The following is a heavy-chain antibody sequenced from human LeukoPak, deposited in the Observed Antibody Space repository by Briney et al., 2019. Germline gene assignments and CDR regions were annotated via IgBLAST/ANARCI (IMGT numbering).Heavy chain of an antibody. V-gene: IGHV3-9*01. J-gene: IGHJ4*02. CDR3: ARGYSNDWSHYFDY. CDR2: ISWNSGSI. CDR1: GFTFDDYA. Sequence: PGGSLRLSCAASGFTFDDYAMHWVRQAPGKGLEWVSHISWNSGSITYADSVTGRFTISRDNSKNTVFLQMSSLRPEDTALYYCARGYSNDWSHYFDYWGQGTLVAASS. D-gene: IGHD6-19*01.